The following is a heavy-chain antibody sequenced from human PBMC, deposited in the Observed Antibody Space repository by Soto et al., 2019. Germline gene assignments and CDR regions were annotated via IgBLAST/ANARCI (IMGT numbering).Heavy chain of an antibody. Sequence: EVQLVESGGGLVQPGGSLRLSCAASGFTFSDYWMHWVRQAPGKGLVWVSRIKTDGSSTNYADSVKGRFSISRDNAKNTLYLQMTSLRDEDTAVYDCVREKFDPWGQGTLVTVSP. V-gene: IGHV3-74*01. CDR2: IKTDGSST. J-gene: IGHJ5*02. CDR1: GFTFSDYW. CDR3: VREKFDP.